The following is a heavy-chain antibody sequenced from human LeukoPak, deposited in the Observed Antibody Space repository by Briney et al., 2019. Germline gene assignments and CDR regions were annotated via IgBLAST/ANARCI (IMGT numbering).Heavy chain of an antibody. CDR1: GYTFTGYY. J-gene: IGHJ5*02. CDR2: INPNSGGT. V-gene: IGHV1-2*02. D-gene: IGHD3-22*01. Sequence: GASVKVSCKASGYTFTGYYMHWVRQAPGQGLEWMGWINPNSGGTNYAQKFQGRVTMTRDTSISTAYMELSRLRSDDTAVYYCARYPRHGSGYYYDLWGQGTLVTVSS. CDR3: ARYPRHGSGYYYDL.